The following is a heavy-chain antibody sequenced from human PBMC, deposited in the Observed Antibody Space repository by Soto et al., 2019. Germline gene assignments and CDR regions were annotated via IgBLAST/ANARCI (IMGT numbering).Heavy chain of an antibody. Sequence: EEQLVQSGGGLVHPGGSLRLSCKSFEFPLDLYDMNWVRQAPGKDLEWISHIASGGGRIYYAASVQGRFTISRDSAQNSLYLQMNSLRDEDTALYYCAGERLLLFAPYDAFDMWGQGALVAVSS. CDR1: EFPLDLYD. J-gene: IGHJ3*02. CDR2: IASGGGRI. CDR3: AGERLLLFAPYDAFDM. V-gene: IGHV3-48*03. D-gene: IGHD2-15*01.